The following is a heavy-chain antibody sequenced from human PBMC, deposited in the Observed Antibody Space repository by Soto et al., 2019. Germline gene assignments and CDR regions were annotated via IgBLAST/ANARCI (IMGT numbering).Heavy chain of an antibody. D-gene: IGHD5-12*01. V-gene: IGHV1-18*01. Sequence: QVQLVQSGAEVTEPGASVKVSCKASGYIFTDYGISWVRQAPGQGPEWMGWVSTDSGSSNYAQSFQGRITITTDTSTNTVYIEVKSLRSDDTAVYYCARDWLRRGVNLFDRNLFDPWGQGTLVTVSS. CDR1: GYIFTDYG. J-gene: IGHJ5*02. CDR3: ARDWLRRGVNLFDRNLFDP. CDR2: VSTDSGSS.